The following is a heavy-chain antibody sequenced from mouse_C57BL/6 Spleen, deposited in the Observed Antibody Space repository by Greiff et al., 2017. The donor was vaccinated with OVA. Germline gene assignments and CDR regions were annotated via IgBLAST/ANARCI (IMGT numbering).Heavy chain of an antibody. D-gene: IGHD1-1*01. V-gene: IGHV1-82*01. CDR1: GYAFSSSW. CDR2: IYPGDGDT. J-gene: IGHJ2*01. CDR3: ARYGFDY. Sequence: VQLQQSGPELVKPGASVKISCKASGYAFSSSWMNWVKQRPGKGLEWIGRIYPGDGDTNYNGKFKGKATLTADKSSSTAYMQISSLTSEDSAVYFCARYGFDYWGQGTTLTVSS.